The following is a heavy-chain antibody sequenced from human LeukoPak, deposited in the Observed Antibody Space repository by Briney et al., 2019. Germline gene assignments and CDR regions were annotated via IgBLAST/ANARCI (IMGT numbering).Heavy chain of an antibody. J-gene: IGHJ4*02. V-gene: IGHV3-30*18. CDR1: GFTFSNYG. CDR2: ISYDGSDK. D-gene: IGHD3-10*01. Sequence: PGGSLRLSCAASGFTFSNYGMHWVRQAPGKGLEWVAVISYDGSDKYYADSVKGRFSISRDTSKNTVYLQMNSLRTEDTAVYYCAKHSGLYYFDYWGQGILVTVSS. CDR3: AKHSGLYYFDY.